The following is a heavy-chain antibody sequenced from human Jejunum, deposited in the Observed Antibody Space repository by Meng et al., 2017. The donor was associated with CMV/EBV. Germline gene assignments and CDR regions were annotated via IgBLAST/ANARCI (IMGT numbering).Heavy chain of an antibody. J-gene: IGHJ5*02. CDR1: GGSINTYY. Sequence: QVHVQESGPGLVKPSETLSLTCSVSGGSINTYYWSWIRQPPGKGLEWIGYIYNSGGTYYNPSLKSRVTISTDTSKNQFSLKLNSATAADTAVYYCVRHGDCSSGSCYYHWFDPWGQGSLVTVSS. D-gene: IGHD2-2*01. V-gene: IGHV4-59*01. CDR2: IYNSGGT. CDR3: VRHGDCSSGSCYYHWFDP.